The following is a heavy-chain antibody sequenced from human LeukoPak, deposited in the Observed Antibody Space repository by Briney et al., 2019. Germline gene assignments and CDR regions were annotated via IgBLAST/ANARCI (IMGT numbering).Heavy chain of an antibody. CDR3: AKDLNRLLWFGEPLYYYGMDV. CDR1: GFTFSSYA. V-gene: IGHV3-23*01. J-gene: IGHJ6*02. D-gene: IGHD3-10*01. Sequence: GGSLRLSCAASGFTFSSYAMSWVRQAPGKGLEWVSAISGSGGSTYYADSVKGRFTISRDNSKNTLYLQMNSLRAEDTAVYYCAKDLNRLLWFGEPLYYYGMDVWGQGTTVTVSS. CDR2: ISGSGGST.